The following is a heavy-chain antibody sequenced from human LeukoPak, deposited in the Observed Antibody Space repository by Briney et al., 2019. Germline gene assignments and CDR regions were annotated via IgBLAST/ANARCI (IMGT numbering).Heavy chain of an antibody. CDR2: TNPNSGDT. J-gene: IGHJ4*02. Sequence: ASVKVSCKASGYTFTGYYVHWVRQAPGQGLEWMGRTNPNSGDTNYAQKFQGRVTMTRDTSISTAYMELSRLRSDDTAVYYCARDYCGGDCFPDYWGQGTLVTVSS. CDR1: GYTFTGYY. D-gene: IGHD2-21*02. V-gene: IGHV1-2*06. CDR3: ARDYCGGDCFPDY.